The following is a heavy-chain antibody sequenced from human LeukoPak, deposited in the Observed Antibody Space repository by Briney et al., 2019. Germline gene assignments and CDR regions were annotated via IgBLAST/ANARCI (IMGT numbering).Heavy chain of an antibody. CDR1: GGSFSGYY. CDR3: ARGLSPYSSGWFR. V-gene: IGHV4-34*01. CDR2: INHSGST. J-gene: IGHJ4*02. Sequence: SETLSLTRAVYGGSFSGYYWSWIRQPPGKGLEWIGEINHSGSTNYNPSLKSRVTISVDTSKNQFSLKLSSVTAADTAVYYCARGLSPYSSGWFRWGQGTLVTVSS. D-gene: IGHD6-19*01.